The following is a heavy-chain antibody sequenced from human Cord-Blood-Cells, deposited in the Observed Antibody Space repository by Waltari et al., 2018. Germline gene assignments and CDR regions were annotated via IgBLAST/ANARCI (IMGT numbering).Heavy chain of an antibody. CDR2: IYHSGST. CDR3: ARSQELRYYFDY. CDR1: GYSISSGYY. V-gene: IGHV4-38-2*02. Sequence: QVQLQESGPGLVKPSETLSLTCTVSGYSISSGYYWGWIRQPPGKGLEWIGSIYHSGSTYYNPSLKRRVTISVDTSKNQFSLKLSSVTAADTAVYYCARSQELRYYFDYWGQGTLVTVSS. J-gene: IGHJ4*02. D-gene: IGHD1-26*01.